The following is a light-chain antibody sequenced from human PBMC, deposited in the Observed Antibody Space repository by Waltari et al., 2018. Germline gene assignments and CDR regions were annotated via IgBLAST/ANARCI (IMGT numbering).Light chain of an antibody. V-gene: IGLV1-40*01. CDR2: GFF. J-gene: IGLJ2*01. CDR3: QSYDTTLSAVV. Sequence: QSVLTQPPSVSGAPGQIITISCSGTKSNIGADFDVHWYQQLPGTAPKLLLHGFFNRPSGVADRFSGFKSGASASLVITGLQAEDEADYYCQSYDTTLSAVVFGGGTRLTVL. CDR1: KSNIGADFD.